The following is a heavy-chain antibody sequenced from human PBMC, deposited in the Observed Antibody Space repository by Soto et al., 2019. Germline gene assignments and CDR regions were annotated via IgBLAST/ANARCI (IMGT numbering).Heavy chain of an antibody. CDR1: GGSISSYY. CDR3: ARDNRDYYYYGMDV. V-gene: IGHV4-59*01. Sequence: SETLSLTCTVSGGSISSYYWSWIRQPPGKGLEWIGYIYYSGSTSYNPSLKSRVTISVDTSKNQFPLKLSSVTAADTAVYYCARDNRDYYYYGMDVWGQGTTVTVSS. CDR2: IYYSGST. J-gene: IGHJ6*02.